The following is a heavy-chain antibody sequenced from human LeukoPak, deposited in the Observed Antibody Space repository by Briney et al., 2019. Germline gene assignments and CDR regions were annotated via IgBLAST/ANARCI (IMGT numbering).Heavy chain of an antibody. CDR2: IYYSGST. D-gene: IGHD6-6*01. Sequence: PSETLSLTCTVSGGSLSSSSYYWGWIRQPPGKGLEWIGRIYYSGSTYYNPSLKSRVTISVDTSKNQFSLKLSSVTAADTAVYYCARSSNPSIAARPVDPDYWGQGTLVTVSS. CDR1: GGSLSSSSYY. J-gene: IGHJ4*02. V-gene: IGHV4-39*07. CDR3: ARSSNPSIAARPVDPDY.